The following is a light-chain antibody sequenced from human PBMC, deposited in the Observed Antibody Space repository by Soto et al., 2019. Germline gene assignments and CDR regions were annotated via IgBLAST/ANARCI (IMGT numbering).Light chain of an antibody. Sequence: EIVLTQSPATLSLSPGERATLSCRTSKTVNTYLGWYQQKPGQAPRLLIYDASNRATGIPARFSASGSGTDFTLTISSLESEDSAVYYCQHRFNWPLTFGGGTKVEIK. CDR3: QHRFNWPLT. CDR2: DAS. J-gene: IGKJ4*01. CDR1: KTVNTY. V-gene: IGKV3-11*01.